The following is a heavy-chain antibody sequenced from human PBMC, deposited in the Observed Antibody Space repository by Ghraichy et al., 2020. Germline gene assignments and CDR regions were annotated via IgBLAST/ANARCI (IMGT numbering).Heavy chain of an antibody. CDR3: ARGGEDIVVVPAAPRGAFDI. D-gene: IGHD2-2*01. CDR2: INHSGST. CDR1: GGSFSGYY. J-gene: IGHJ3*02. V-gene: IGHV4-34*01. Sequence: SETLSLTCAVYGGSFSGYYWSWIRQPPGKRLEWIGEINHSGSTNYNPSLKSRVTISVDTSKNQFSLKLSSVIAADTAVYYCARGGEDIVVVPAAPRGAFDIWGQGTMVTVSS.